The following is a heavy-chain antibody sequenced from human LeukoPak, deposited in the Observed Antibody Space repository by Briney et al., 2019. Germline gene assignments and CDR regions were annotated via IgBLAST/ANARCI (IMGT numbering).Heavy chain of an antibody. D-gene: IGHD2-15*01. CDR3: ATQQCSGGSCYSRAIWFDP. CDR1: GGSISSSSYY. Sequence: SETLSLTCTVSGGSISSSSYYWGWIRQPPGKGLEWIASMYPCGNTYYNPSLKSRVTVSVDTSKNQFSLKLNSVTAADTAVYYCATQQCSGGSCYSRAIWFDPWGQGTLVTVSS. CDR2: MYPCGNT. J-gene: IGHJ5*02. V-gene: IGHV4-39*01.